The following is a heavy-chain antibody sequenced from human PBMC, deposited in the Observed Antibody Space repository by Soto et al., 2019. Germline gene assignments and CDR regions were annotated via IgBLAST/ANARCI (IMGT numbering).Heavy chain of an antibody. CDR1: GGSLNSSSYF. V-gene: IGHV4-61*01. Sequence: QVHLQESGPGLVKPSETLSLTCTVSGGSLNSSSYFWSWIRQPPGKGLEWIGYIHYFGSTKYNPSLESRVVISVDTAKNQFSLKVPSVTAADTAMYFCARGGSYVGFDSWGQGARGTVSS. J-gene: IGHJ4*02. CDR3: ARGGSYVGFDS. D-gene: IGHD1-26*01. CDR2: IHYFGST.